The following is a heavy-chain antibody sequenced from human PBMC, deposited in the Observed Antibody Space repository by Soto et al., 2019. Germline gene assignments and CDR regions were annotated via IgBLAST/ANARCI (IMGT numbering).Heavy chain of an antibody. CDR1: GFTFSDYY. CDR3: ARVALLYCTNGVCYTVPGYYYYMDV. V-gene: IGHV3-11*01. J-gene: IGHJ6*03. CDR2: ISSSGSTI. Sequence: QVQLVESGGGLVKPGGSLRLSCAASGFTFSDYYMSWIRQAPGKGLEWVSYISSSGSTIYYADSVKGRFTISRDNAKNSLYLQMNSLRAEDTAVYYCARVALLYCTNGVCYTVPGYYYYMDVWGKGTTVTVSS. D-gene: IGHD2-8*01.